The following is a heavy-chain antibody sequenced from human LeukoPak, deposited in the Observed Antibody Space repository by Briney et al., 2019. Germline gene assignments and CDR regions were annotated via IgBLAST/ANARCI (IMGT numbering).Heavy chain of an antibody. J-gene: IGHJ4*02. CDR2: INQDGSEK. D-gene: IGHD3-22*01. CDR1: GFTFSSFW. Sequence: GGSLRLSCAASGFTFSSFWMSWVRQAPGKGLEWVAIINQDGSEKYYVDSVKGRLTISRDNAKNSLYLQMNSLRAEDTAVYYCAVVVFDYWGQGTLVTVSS. V-gene: IGHV3-7*02. CDR3: AVVVFDY.